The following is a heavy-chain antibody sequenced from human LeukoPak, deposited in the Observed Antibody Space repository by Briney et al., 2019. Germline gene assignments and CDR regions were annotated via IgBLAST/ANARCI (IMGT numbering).Heavy chain of an antibody. V-gene: IGHV3-30*03. D-gene: IGHD5-18*01. Sequence: GGSLRLSCAASGFTFRSYWMSWVRQAPGKGLEWVAVTSSDLNVKLYADSVKGRFTISRDNAKNSLYLQMNSLRDEDTAVYYCARVRYSYAPAFDYWGQGTLVTVSS. CDR2: TSSDLNVK. J-gene: IGHJ4*02. CDR3: ARVRYSYAPAFDY. CDR1: GFTFRSYW.